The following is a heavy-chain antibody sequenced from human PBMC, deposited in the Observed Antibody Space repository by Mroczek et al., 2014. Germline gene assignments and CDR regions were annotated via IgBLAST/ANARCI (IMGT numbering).Heavy chain of an antibody. CDR2: ISAYNGNT. J-gene: IGHJ4*02. V-gene: IGHV1-18*01. Sequence: QVQLVQSGAEVKKPGASVKVSCKASGYTFTSYGISWVRQAPGQGLEWMGWISAYNGNTNYAQKLQGRVTMTTDTSTSTAYMELRSLRSDDTAVYYCARETKAYYGSGSYYNNPGSIDYWGQGTPGHRLL. D-gene: IGHD3-10*01. CDR3: ARETKAYYGSGSYYNNPGSIDY. CDR1: GYTFTSYG.